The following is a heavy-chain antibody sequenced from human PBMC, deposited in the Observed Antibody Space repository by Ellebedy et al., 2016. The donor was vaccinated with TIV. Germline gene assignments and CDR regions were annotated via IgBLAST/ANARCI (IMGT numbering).Heavy chain of an antibody. D-gene: IGHD2-2*02. J-gene: IGHJ4*02. CDR2: ISAYNGNT. CDR3: ARDGVVPAAIAIHFDY. CDR1: GGTFSSYG. Sequence: ASVKVSXXASGGTFSSYGISWVRQAPGQGLEWMGWISAYNGNTNYAQKLQGRVTMTTDTSTSTAYMELRSLRSDDTAVYYCARDGVVPAAIAIHFDYWGQGTLVTVSS. V-gene: IGHV1-18*01.